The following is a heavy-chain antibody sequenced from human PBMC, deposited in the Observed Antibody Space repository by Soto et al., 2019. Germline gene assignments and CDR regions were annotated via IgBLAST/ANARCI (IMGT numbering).Heavy chain of an antibody. CDR1: GFTFSSYG. V-gene: IGHV3-33*01. D-gene: IGHD6-13*01. J-gene: IGHJ6*02. CDR2: IWYDGSNK. CDR3: ARAYSSSWFFMDV. Sequence: GGSLRLSCAASGFTFSSYGMHWVRQAPGKGLEWVAVIWYDGSNKYYADSVKGRFTISRDNSKNTLYLQMNSLRAEDTAVYYCARAYSSSWFFMDVWGQGTTVTVSS.